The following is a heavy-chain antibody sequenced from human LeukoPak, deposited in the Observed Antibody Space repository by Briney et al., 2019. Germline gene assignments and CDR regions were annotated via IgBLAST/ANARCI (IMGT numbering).Heavy chain of an antibody. D-gene: IGHD3-10*01. Sequence: SETLSLTCTVSGGSISSYYWSWIRQPPGKGLEWIGYIYYSGSTNYNPSPKSRVTISVDTSMNQFSLKLSSVTAADTAVYYCARVEEGYGSGRRENYYYYYMDVWGKGTTVTISS. CDR3: ARVEEGYGSGRRENYYYYYMDV. V-gene: IGHV4-59*01. CDR1: GGSISSYY. J-gene: IGHJ6*03. CDR2: IYYSGST.